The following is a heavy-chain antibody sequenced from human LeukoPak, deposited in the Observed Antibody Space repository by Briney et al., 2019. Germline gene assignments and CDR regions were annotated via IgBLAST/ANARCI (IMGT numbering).Heavy chain of an antibody. Sequence: GGSLRLSCAASGFTVSSNYMSWVRQAPGKGLEWVSVIYSCGSTYYADSVKGRFTISRDNSKNTLYLQMNSLRAEDTAVYYCAREAAPVVAAQPDAVDIWGQGTMVTVSS. V-gene: IGHV3-66*03. J-gene: IGHJ3*02. CDR2: IYSCGST. CDR3: AREAAPVVAAQPDAVDI. CDR1: GFTVSSNY. D-gene: IGHD2-15*01.